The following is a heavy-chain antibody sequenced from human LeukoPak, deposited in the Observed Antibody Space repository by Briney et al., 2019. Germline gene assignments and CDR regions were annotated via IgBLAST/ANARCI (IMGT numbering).Heavy chain of an antibody. J-gene: IGHJ5*02. V-gene: IGHV3-20*04. CDR1: GFTFSSYW. Sequence: GGSLRPSCAASGFTFSSYWMSWVRQAPGKGLEWVSGINWNGGSTGYADSVKGRFTISRDNAKNSLYLQMNSLRAEDTAVYSCARGADGVSSNSRGWFDPWGQGTLVTVSS. CDR2: INWNGGST. CDR3: ARGADGVSSNSRGWFDP. D-gene: IGHD2-15*01.